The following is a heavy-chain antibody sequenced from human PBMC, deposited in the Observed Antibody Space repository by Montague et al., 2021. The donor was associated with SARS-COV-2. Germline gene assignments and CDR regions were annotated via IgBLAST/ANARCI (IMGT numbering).Heavy chain of an antibody. CDR3: ARVGSGSGLYCFDY. D-gene: IGHD1-26*01. V-gene: IGHV3-30*04. CDR1: GFSFSSSV. J-gene: IGHJ4*02. CDR2: ISYDGNIK. Sequence: SLRLSCAASGFSFSSSVMHWVRQAPGKGLEWVAVISYDGNIKNYIDSVKGRFTISRDNAKNSLYLQMNSLRAEDTAVYYCARVGSGSGLYCFDYWGQGTLVTVSS.